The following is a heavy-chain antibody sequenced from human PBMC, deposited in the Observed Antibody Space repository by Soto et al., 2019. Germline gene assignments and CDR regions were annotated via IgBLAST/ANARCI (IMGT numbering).Heavy chain of an antibody. CDR2: IYPGDSDT. Sequence: GESLKISCKGSGYSFTSYWIGWVRQMPGKGLEWMGIIYPGDSDTRYSPSFQGQVTISADKPISTAYLQWSSLKAPDTDMYYCARLESSSWYVGWFDPWGKGTLGTVSS. D-gene: IGHD6-13*01. J-gene: IGHJ5*02. CDR1: GYSFTSYW. CDR3: ARLESSSWYVGWFDP. V-gene: IGHV5-51*01.